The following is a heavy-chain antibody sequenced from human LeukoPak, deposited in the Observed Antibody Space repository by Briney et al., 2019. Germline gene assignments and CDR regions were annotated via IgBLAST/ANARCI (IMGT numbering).Heavy chain of an antibody. Sequence: ASVKVSCKVSGYTFTELSMHWVRQAPGKGLEWMGGVDPEDGETIYARNFQGRVTMPEDTSTDTAYMELSSLRPEDTAVYYCTTAIGSWGQGTLVTVSS. CDR2: VDPEDGET. V-gene: IGHV1-24*01. J-gene: IGHJ5*02. CDR3: TTAIGS. CDR1: GYTFTELS. D-gene: IGHD2-15*01.